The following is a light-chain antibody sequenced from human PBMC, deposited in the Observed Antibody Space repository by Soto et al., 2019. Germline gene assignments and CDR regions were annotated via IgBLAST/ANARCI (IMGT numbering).Light chain of an antibody. CDR1: QNINSW. CDR3: QQYGRSGT. CDR2: EAS. J-gene: IGKJ1*01. V-gene: IGKV1-5*03. Sequence: DIHMTQSPSTLSASVGDRVTITCRASQNINSWLAWYQQKPGKAPKLLIYEASSLEKGVPARFGGSGSGTEFTLTISSLQPDDFATYYCQQYGRSGTFGQGTKVDIK.